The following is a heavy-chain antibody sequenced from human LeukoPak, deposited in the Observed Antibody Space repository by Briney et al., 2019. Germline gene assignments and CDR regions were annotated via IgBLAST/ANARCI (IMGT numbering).Heavy chain of an antibody. CDR3: ARSSYTSGSSYFDY. J-gene: IGHJ4*02. D-gene: IGHD3-10*01. V-gene: IGHV3-11*03. CDR2: ISSTTSYT. CDR1: RFTFSDYY. Sequence: GGSLRLSCAASRFTFSDYYMSWIRQAPGKGLEWLSYISSTTSYTDYADSVKGRFTISRDNAKNSLYLQMNSLRAEDTAVYYCARSSYTSGSSYFDYWGQGTQVTVSA.